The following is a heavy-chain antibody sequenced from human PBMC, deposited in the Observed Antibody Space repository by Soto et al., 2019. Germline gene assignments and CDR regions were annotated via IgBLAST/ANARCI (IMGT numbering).Heavy chain of an antibody. CDR3: VKDGSSGWPYFYDMDV. J-gene: IGHJ6*02. Sequence: QVQLVESGGGVVQPGRSLRLSCAASGFTFSSYGMHWVRQAPGKGLEWVAVISYDGRNKYYADAVKGRFTISRVNSKNTLYLQMSSLRAEDTAVYYCVKDGSSGWPYFYDMDVWGQGTTVTVSS. D-gene: IGHD6-19*01. CDR2: ISYDGRNK. CDR1: GFTFSSYG. V-gene: IGHV3-30*18.